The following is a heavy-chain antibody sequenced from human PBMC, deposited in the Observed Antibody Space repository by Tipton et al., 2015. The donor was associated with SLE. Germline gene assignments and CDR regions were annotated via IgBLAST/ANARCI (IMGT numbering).Heavy chain of an antibody. CDR2: INHSGST. CDR1: GGSFSGYS. V-gene: IGHV4-34*01. Sequence: TLSLTCAVYGGSFSGYSWSWIRQPPGKGLEWIGEINHSGSTKYNPSLKSRVSISIDTSKNQFSLKLRSVTAADTAVYYCAREPVYYYYYMDVWDKGTTVTVSS. CDR3: AREPVYYYYYMDV. J-gene: IGHJ6*03.